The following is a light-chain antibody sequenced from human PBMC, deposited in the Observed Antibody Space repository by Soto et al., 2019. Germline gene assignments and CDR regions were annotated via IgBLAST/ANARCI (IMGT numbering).Light chain of an antibody. V-gene: IGLV2-14*01. J-gene: IGLJ2*01. Sequence: QSALTQPASVSGSPGQSITISCTGTSSDVGGYNHVSWYQQYPGKAPKLIIYDVSNRPSGLSNRFSGSKSGNTASLTISGLQAEDEADYYCSSYGSTTHVIFGGGTKVTVL. CDR1: SSDVGGYNH. CDR3: SSYGSTTHVI. CDR2: DVS.